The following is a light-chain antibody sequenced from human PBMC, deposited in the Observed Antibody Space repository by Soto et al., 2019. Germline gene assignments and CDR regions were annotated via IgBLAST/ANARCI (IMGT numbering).Light chain of an antibody. V-gene: IGLV1-40*01. CDR1: SSNIGAGYD. CDR2: GNN. CDR3: QSYDSSLSSVV. Sequence: QSVLTQPPSVSGAPGQRVTISCTGSSSNIGAGYDVNWYQQLPGTAPKLLIYGNNNRPSGVPDRFSDSKSGTSASLAITGLQAEDEADYYCQSYDSSLSSVVFGGGTKVTVL. J-gene: IGLJ2*01.